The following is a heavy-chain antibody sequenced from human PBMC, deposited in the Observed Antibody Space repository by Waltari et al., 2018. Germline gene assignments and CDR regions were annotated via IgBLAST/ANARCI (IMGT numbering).Heavy chain of an antibody. J-gene: IGHJ3*02. V-gene: IGHV3-11*01. CDR3: ARSDGSGSYYNGDDALDI. CDR2: ISSSGSTI. Sequence: QVQLVESGGGLVKPGGSLRLSCAASGFTFSDYYMSWIRQAPGKGRVGVSYISSSGSTILYADSVKGRLTISRDNAKNSLYLQMNSLRAEDTAVYYWARSDGSGSYYNGDDALDIWGQGTMVTVSS. D-gene: IGHD3-10*01. CDR1: GFTFSDYY.